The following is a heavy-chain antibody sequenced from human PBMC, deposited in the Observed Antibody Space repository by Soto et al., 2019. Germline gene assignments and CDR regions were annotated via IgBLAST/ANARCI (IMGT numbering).Heavy chain of an antibody. Sequence: EVQLLESGGGLVQPGGSLRLSCTASGFTFSSYAMSWVRQAPGKGLECVSAISGSGVSTYYADSVKGRFTISRDSSKNTLFLQMNSLRAEDTAVYYFAKKSTISGGRIICYFGCWGQGTLVTVSS. D-gene: IGHD3-3*01. CDR3: AKKSTISGGRIICYFGC. CDR2: ISGSGVST. J-gene: IGHJ4*02. V-gene: IGHV3-23*01. CDR1: GFTFSSYA.